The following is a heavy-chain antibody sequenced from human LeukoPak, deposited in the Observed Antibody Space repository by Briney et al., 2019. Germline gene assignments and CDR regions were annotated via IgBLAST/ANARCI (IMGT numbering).Heavy chain of an antibody. CDR3: ASDTYSLMDV. CDR2: IYYTET. D-gene: IGHD4-11*01. Sequence: SETLSLTCTVSGGSLSKYSCSGSRQSPGGGLEWSGYIYYTETSYNPSLKSRVTISADTSKTQFSLKLYSAPAADTAVYYCASDTYSLMDVWGKGTTVTVSS. CDR1: GGSLSKYS. V-gene: IGHV4-59*08. J-gene: IGHJ6*03.